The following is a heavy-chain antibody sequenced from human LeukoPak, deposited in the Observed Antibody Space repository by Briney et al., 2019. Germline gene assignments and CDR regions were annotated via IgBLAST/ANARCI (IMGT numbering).Heavy chain of an antibody. CDR1: GYSFTSYW. J-gene: IGHJ4*02. CDR3: ARLSDGYNDY. CDR2: IYPGDSDT. D-gene: IGHD5-24*01. V-gene: IGHV5-51*01. Sequence: GESLKISCKGSGYSFTSYWIGWVRQMPGKGLDCMGIIYPGDSDTRYSPSFQGQVTISADKSITTAYLHWGSLTASDTAMYYCARLSDGYNDYWGQGTLVTVSS.